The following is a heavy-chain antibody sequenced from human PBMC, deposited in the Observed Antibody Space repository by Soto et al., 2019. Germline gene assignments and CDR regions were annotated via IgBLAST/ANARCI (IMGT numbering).Heavy chain of an antibody. D-gene: IGHD5-12*01. CDR2: INPNSGGT. V-gene: IGHV1-2*04. CDR1: GDSIAGYY. Sequence: KRYRKTSGDSIAGYYMHWRSQDQGQGLDWMGWINPNSGGTEYAQKFQGWVTMSRDTSISTAYMELSRLRFGDTAVCYCARDVRFIHDRGYVGDAFDIWGQGKMVTVSS. CDR3: ARDVRFIHDRGYVGDAFDI. J-gene: IGHJ3*02.